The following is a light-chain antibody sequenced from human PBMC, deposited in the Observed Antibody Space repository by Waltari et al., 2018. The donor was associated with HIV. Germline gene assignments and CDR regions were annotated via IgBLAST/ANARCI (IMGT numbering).Light chain of an antibody. CDR3: QVWDSSTVV. CDR2: RDS. CDR1: NIGSKN. V-gene: IGLV3-9*01. J-gene: IGLJ2*01. Sequence: SYELTQPLSVSVALGQTARIPCGGNNIGSKNVHWYQQKPGQAPVLVIYRDSNRPSGIPERFSGSNSGNTATLTISRAQAGDEADYSCQVWDSSTVVFGGGTKLTVL.